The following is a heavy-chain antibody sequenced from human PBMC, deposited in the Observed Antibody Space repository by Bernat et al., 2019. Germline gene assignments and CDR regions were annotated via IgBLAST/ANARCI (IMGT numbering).Heavy chain of an antibody. CDR1: GFTFGDYA. J-gene: IGHJ6*03. CDR3: NRNFRGGCSGGSCHDYYYYMDV. CDR2: IRSKAYGGTT. Sequence: EVQLVESGGGLVQPGRSLRLSCTASGFTFGDYAMSWVRQAPGKGLEWVGFIRSKAYGGTTEYAASVKGRFTITRDDSKSMAYLKMNSQKTEDTAVYYCNRNFRGGCSGGSCHDYYYYMDVWGKGTTVTVSS. D-gene: IGHD2-15*01. V-gene: IGHV3-49*04.